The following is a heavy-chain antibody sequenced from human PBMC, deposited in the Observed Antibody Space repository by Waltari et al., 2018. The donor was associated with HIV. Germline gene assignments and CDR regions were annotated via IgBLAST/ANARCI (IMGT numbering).Heavy chain of an antibody. J-gene: IGHJ4*02. D-gene: IGHD2-8*01. V-gene: IGHV1-69*12. CDR1: GGPFSSYV. CDR2: IIPMVRTA. CDR3: ARGLRNGGNSPDGY. Sequence: QVQLVQSGAEVRKPGSSVKVSCKVSGGPFSSYVFNWVRQAPGQGLEWVGGIIPMVRTANYAQRFQDRVTITADESTSTVYVEVRSLRSDDTAVYYCARGLRNGGNSPDGYWGQGTLVTVSS.